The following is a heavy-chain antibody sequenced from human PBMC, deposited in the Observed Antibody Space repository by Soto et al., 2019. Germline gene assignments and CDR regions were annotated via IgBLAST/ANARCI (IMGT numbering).Heavy chain of an antibody. Sequence: GGSLRLSCAASGFRFSSYAMSWVRQAPRKGLEWVSAIIGAGDDTFHADSVKGRLTISRDNSKNTLFLQMNSLRADDTALYYCVKGSATSRPYYFDYWGQGTLVTVPQ. J-gene: IGHJ4*02. CDR3: VKGSATSRPYYFDY. CDR1: GFRFSSYA. V-gene: IGHV3-23*01. CDR2: IIGAGDDT.